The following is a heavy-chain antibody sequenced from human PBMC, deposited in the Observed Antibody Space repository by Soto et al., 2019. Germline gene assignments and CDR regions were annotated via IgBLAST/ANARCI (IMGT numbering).Heavy chain of an antibody. D-gene: IGHD3-16*01. CDR1: GGTFDSYA. CDR3: VRGGGEMANPPPYLY. Sequence: ASVKVSCKASGGTFDSYAIGWVRQAPGQGLEWMGGVIPMFLKSNYAQKFQGRVTITADKSTNTVYMEMNSLKSEDTAVYYCVRGGGEMANPPPYLYWGQGTQVTAPQ. CDR2: VIPMFLKS. J-gene: IGHJ4*02. V-gene: IGHV1-69*06.